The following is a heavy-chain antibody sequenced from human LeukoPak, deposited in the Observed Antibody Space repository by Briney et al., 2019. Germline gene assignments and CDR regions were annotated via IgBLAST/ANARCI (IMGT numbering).Heavy chain of an antibody. CDR1: GSAFSGYT. CDR2: IITNLAST. J-gene: IGHJ4*02. V-gene: IGHV1-69*01. D-gene: IGHD5-12*01. CDR3: ALAFSGYDRWFPEPPDQ. Sequence: GASVKVSCKASGSAFSGYTITWVRQAPGQGLEWVGGIITNLASTNYAQKFQGRVTISADDSTSTAYMQLRSLTSEDTAFYYCALAFSGYDRWFPEPPDQWGQGTLGTVSS.